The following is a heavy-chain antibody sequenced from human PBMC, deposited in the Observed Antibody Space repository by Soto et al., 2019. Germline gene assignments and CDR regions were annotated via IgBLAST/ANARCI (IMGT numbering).Heavy chain of an antibody. V-gene: IGHV3-30*18. CDR3: AKEGNKWLRSTDFDY. J-gene: IGHJ4*02. Sequence: QVQLVESGGGVVQPGRSLRLSCAASGFTFSSYGMHWFRQAPGKGLEWVAVISYDGSNKYYADSVKGRFTISRDNSKNTLYLQMNSLRAEDTAVYYCAKEGNKWLRSTDFDYWGQGTLVTVSS. D-gene: IGHD5-12*01. CDR1: GFTFSSYG. CDR2: ISYDGSNK.